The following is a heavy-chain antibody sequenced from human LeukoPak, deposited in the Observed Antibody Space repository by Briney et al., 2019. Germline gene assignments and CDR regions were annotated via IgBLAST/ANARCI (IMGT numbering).Heavy chain of an antibody. CDR2: IIPIFGTA. D-gene: IGHD2-15*01. CDR1: GGTFSSYA. J-gene: IGHJ4*02. CDR3: ARDKGYCSGGSCYWFDY. V-gene: IGHV1-69*05. Sequence: GASVKVSXKASGGTFSSYAISWVRQAPGQGLEWMGGIIPIFGTANYAQKFQGRVTITTDESTGTAYMELSSLRSEDTAVYYCARDKGYCSGGSCYWFDYWGQGTLVTVSS.